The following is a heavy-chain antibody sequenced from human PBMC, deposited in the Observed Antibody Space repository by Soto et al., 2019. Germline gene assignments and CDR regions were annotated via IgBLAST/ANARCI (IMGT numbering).Heavy chain of an antibody. J-gene: IGHJ4*02. Sequence: LKISCKGSGYSFASHWVAWVRQMPEKGLEWIGTIYPGDSDTKYSSAFRGHVTISADTSVSTAYPQWRSLEATDSAIYYCARYSGSYWHYLDFWGQGTLVTVSS. V-gene: IGHV5-51*01. D-gene: IGHD1-26*01. CDR1: GYSFASHW. CDR2: IYPGDSDT. CDR3: ARYSGSYWHYLDF.